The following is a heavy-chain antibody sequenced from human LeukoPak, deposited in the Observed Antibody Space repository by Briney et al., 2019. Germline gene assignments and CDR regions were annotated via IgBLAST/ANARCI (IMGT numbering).Heavy chain of an antibody. V-gene: IGHV4-59*01. D-gene: IGHD3-22*01. Sequence: SETLSLTCTVPGGSISSYYWSWIRQPPGRGLEWIGYIYYSGSTNYNPSLKSRVTISVDTSKNQFSLKLSSVTAADTAVYYCAREGRSDYYDSSGYPPSFDYWGQGTLVTVSS. CDR2: IYYSGST. CDR3: AREGRSDYYDSSGYPPSFDY. J-gene: IGHJ4*02. CDR1: GGSISSYY.